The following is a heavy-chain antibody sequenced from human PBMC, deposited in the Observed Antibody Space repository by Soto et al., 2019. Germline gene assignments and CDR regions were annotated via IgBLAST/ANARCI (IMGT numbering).Heavy chain of an antibody. V-gene: IGHV1-69*12. CDR3: ARGVGATGAEYFQH. CDR1: GGTFSSYA. Sequence: QVQLVQSGAEVKKPGSSVKVSCKASGGTFSSYAISWVRQAPGQGLEWMGGIIPIFGTANYAQKFQGRVTITADESTSTADMELSSLRSEDTAVYYCARGVGATGAEYFQHWGQGTLVTVSS. CDR2: IIPIFGTA. D-gene: IGHD1-26*01. J-gene: IGHJ1*01.